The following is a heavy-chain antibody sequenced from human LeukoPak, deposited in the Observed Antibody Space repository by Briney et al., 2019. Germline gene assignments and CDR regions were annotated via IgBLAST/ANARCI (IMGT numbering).Heavy chain of an antibody. J-gene: IGHJ5*02. V-gene: IGHV4-59*08. CDR3: ARVRSRGWFDP. D-gene: IGHD3-10*01. CDR2: IYYSGST. Sequence: PSETLSLTCTVSGGSISSYYWSWIRQPPAKGLEWIGYIYYSGSTNYNPSLKSRVTISVDTSKNQFSLKLSSVTPADTAVYYCARVRSRGWFDPWGQGTLVTVSS. CDR1: GGSISSYY.